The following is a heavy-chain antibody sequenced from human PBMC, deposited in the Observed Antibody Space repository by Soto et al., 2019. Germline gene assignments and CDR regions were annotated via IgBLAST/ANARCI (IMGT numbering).Heavy chain of an antibody. V-gene: IGHV4-59*11. CDR2: IYYNGST. D-gene: IGHD7-27*01. CDR1: GGSISNHY. Sequence: QVQLQESGPGLVKPSETLSLTCTVSGGSISNHYWSWIRQPPGKGLEWIGYIYYNGSTNYNPSLKSRVTMSVDTSKNQISLKLSSVTVADTAVYYCTRANWYSEYWGQGTLVTVSS. J-gene: IGHJ4*02. CDR3: TRANWYSEY.